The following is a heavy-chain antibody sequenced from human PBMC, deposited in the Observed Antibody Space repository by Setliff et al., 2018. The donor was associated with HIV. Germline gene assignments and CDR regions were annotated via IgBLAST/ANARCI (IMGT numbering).Heavy chain of an antibody. D-gene: IGHD2-2*01. CDR2: IYTSGST. CDR3: ARTLAYHAFDI. Sequence: PSETLSLTCTVSGGSISGYYWSWIRQPAGKGLEWIGRIYTSGSTNYNPSLKSRVTTSVDTSKNQFSLKLSSVTAADTAVYYCARTLAYHAFDIWGQGTMVTVSS. CDR1: GGSISGYY. J-gene: IGHJ3*02. V-gene: IGHV4-4*07.